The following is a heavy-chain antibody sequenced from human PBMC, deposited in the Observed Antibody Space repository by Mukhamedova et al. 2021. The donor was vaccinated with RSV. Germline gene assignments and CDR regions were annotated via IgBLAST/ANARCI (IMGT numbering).Heavy chain of an antibody. CDR3: ARDQAYYGSGSAPNDY. V-gene: IGHV3-30-3*01. Sequence: WVRQAPGKGLEWVAVISYDGSNKYYADSVKGRFTISRDNSKNTLYLQMNSLRAEDTAVYYCARDQAYYGSGSAPNDYWGQGTLV. D-gene: IGHD3-10*01. CDR2: ISYDGSNK. J-gene: IGHJ4*02.